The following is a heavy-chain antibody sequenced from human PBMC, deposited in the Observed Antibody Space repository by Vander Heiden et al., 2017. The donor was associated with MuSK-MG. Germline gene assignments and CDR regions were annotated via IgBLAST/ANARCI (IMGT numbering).Heavy chain of an antibody. D-gene: IGHD3-22*01. CDR3: ARDSVGYDSSGYYSDWFDP. V-gene: IGHV1-8*03. CDR2: MNPNSGNT. J-gene: IGHJ5*02. CDR1: GYTFTSYD. Sequence: QVQLVQSGAEVKKPGASVKISCKASGYTFTSYDISWVRQATGQGLEWMGWMNPNSGNTAYAQKFQGRGTISRNTSISTAYMELSSLTSEDTAVYYCARDSVGYDSSGYYSDWFDPWGQGTIVTVSS.